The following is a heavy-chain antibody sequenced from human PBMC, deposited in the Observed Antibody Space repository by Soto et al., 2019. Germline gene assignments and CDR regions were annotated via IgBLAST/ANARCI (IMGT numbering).Heavy chain of an antibody. D-gene: IGHD4-4*01. Sequence: ASVKVSCKASGYTFTSYGISWVRQAPGQGLEWMGYIGAYNDNANYAQNFQGRVTMTTDTSTTTAYMELRSLRSDDTAVYYCARDYFSDYVFDDWGQGTRVTVSS. CDR1: GYTFTSYG. CDR3: ARDYFSDYVFDD. V-gene: IGHV1-18*01. J-gene: IGHJ4*02. CDR2: IGAYNDNA.